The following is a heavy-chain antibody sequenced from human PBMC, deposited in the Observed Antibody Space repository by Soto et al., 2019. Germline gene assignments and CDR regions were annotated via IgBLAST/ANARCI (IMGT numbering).Heavy chain of an antibody. J-gene: IGHJ5*02. V-gene: IGHV6-1*01. CDR2: TYYRSKWYN. Sequence: SPTLTLTCAISGDSVSSNSAAWNWIRQSPSRGLEWLGRTYYRSKWYNDYAVSVKSRITINPDTSKNQFSLQLNSVTPEDTAVYYCARGGWELPGTRFDPWGQGTLVTVSS. CDR1: GDSVSSNSAA. D-gene: IGHD1-26*01. CDR3: ARGGWELPGTRFDP.